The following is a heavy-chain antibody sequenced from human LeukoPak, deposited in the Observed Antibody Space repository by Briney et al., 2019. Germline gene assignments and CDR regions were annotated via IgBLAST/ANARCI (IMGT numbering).Heavy chain of an antibody. CDR3: AIRTYYYDSSGYYIGGADY. D-gene: IGHD3-22*01. CDR1: GYTFTSYY. J-gene: IGHJ4*02. CDR2: INPSGGST. V-gene: IGHV1-46*01. Sequence: ASVKVSCKASGYTFTSYYMHWVRQAPGQGLEWMGIINPSGGSTSYAQKFQGRVTMTRDTSTSTVYVELSSLRSEDTAVYYCAIRTYYYDSSGYYIGGADYWGQGTLVTVSS.